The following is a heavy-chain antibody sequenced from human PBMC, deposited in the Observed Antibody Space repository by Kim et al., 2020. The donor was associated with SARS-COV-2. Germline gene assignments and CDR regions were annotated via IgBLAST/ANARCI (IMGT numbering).Heavy chain of an antibody. J-gene: IGHJ5*02. CDR3: ARDYGDYWFDP. CDR2: T. D-gene: IGHD4-17*01. Sequence: TSYNPSHKGRVTLSVDTSKNQSSLKLSSVTAADTAVYYCARDYGDYWFDPWGQGTLVTVSS. V-gene: IGHV4-39*02.